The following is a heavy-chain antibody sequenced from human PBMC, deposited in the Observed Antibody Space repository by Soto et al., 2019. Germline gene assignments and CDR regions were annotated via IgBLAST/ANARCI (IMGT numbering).Heavy chain of an antibody. V-gene: IGHV1-18*01. D-gene: IGHD6-13*01. CDR3: ARVQEAEPPANNFFDS. CDR2: ISTYNGNT. CDR1: GYTFTSSV. J-gene: IGHJ5*01. Sequence: QVQLVQSGAEVKMPGASVKVSCKASGYTFTSSVISWLRQAPGQGLEWMGWISTYNGNTNYAQKFQGRLTMTTDTSTTTAYMELRSLRSDDTAVYSCARVQEAEPPANNFFDSWGQGTLVTVSS.